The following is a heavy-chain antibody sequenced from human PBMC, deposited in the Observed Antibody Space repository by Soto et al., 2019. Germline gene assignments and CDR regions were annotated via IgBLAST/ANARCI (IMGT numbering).Heavy chain of an antibody. CDR2: ISSSSSYI. V-gene: IGHV3-21*04. J-gene: IGHJ4*02. CDR1: GFTFSSYS. CDR3: TRSRYGDPDY. Sequence: PGGSLRLSCAPSGFTFSSYSMNWVRQAPGKGLEWVSSISSSSSYIYYADSVKGRFTISRDNSKNTLYLQMNSLRAEDTAVYYCTRSRYGDPDYWGQGTLVTVSS. D-gene: IGHD4-17*01.